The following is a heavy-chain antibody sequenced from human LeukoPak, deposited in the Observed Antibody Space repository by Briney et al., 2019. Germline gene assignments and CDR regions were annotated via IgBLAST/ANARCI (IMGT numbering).Heavy chain of an antibody. D-gene: IGHD4-17*01. CDR3: ARGDDYGDYWGLY. Sequence: ASVKVSCKASGYTFTKYGITWVRQAPGQGLEWMGWISTYNGNTNYAQKLQGRVTMATDTSTSTAYMELRSLISDDAAVYYCARGDDYGDYWGLYWGQGTLVTVSS. CDR1: GYTFTKYG. J-gene: IGHJ4*02. V-gene: IGHV1-18*01. CDR2: ISTYNGNT.